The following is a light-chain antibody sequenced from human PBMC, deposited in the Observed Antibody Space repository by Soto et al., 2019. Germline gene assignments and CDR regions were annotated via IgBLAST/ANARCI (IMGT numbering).Light chain of an antibody. Sequence: DDVMTQTPLSLSVAPGQPASISCKSSQSLLHITGETFLFCYLQKPGQSPQLLIYEVSTRVRGVPDGFSGRGAVTGFTLEISRVETDDVGIYCCVQSTHLPPTYGQGTRLGIK. CDR1: QSLLHITGETF. CDR3: VQSTHLPPT. V-gene: IGKV2-29*03. J-gene: IGKJ5*01. CDR2: EVS.